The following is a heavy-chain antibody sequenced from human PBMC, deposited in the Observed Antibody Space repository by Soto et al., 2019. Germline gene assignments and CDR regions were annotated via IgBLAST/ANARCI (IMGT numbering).Heavy chain of an antibody. CDR2: LYSTGTL. J-gene: IGHJ4*02. CDR1: GDSISYYT. D-gene: IGHD3-16*02. CDR3: ARENESYRSLDY. V-gene: IGHV4-4*07. Sequence: PSETLSLTCIVSGDSISYYTWTWIRQPAGKTLEWIGRLYSTGTLTYNPTLKSRVTMSVDTSKNQLSLTLNSVTAADTAVYFCARENESYRSLDYWGQGTVVTVYS.